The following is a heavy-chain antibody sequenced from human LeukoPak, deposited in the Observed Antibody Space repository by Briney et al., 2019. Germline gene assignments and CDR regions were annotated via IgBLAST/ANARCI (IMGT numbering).Heavy chain of an antibody. CDR2: IYHSGST. CDR3: ARLRAMVRGVARGYYYMDV. J-gene: IGHJ6*03. V-gene: IGHV4-4*02. D-gene: IGHD3-10*01. CDR1: GGSISSSNW. Sequence: SGTLSLTCAVSGGSISSSNWWSWVRPPPGKGLEWIGEIYHSGSTNYNPSLKSRVTISVDKSKNQFSLKLSSVTAADTAVYYCARLRAMVRGVARGYYYMDVWGKGTTVTVSS.